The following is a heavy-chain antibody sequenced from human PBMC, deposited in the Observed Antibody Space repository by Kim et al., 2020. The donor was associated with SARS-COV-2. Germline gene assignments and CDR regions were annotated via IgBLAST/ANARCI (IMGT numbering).Heavy chain of an antibody. Sequence: GGSLRLSCAASGFTVSSNYMSWVRQAPGKGLEWVSVIYSGGSTYYADYVKGRFTISRDNSKNTLYLQMNSLRAEDTAVYYCARGGPWELLNYYYYGMDVWGQGTTVTVSS. CDR3: ARGGPWELLNYYYYGMDV. D-gene: IGHD1-26*01. CDR1: GFTVSSNY. J-gene: IGHJ6*02. V-gene: IGHV3-66*01. CDR2: IYSGGST.